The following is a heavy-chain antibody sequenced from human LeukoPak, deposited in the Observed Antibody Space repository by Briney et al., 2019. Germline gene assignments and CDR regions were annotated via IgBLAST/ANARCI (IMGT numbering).Heavy chain of an antibody. Sequence: KPSETLSLTCAVYGGSFSGYYWSWIRQPPGKGLEWIGEINHSGSTNYNPSLKSRATISVDTSKKQFSLKLSSLTAADTAVYYCARGSCSGGSCYLYNYYHYMDVWGKGTTVTVSS. J-gene: IGHJ6*03. CDR1: GGSFSGYY. CDR2: INHSGST. CDR3: ARGSCSGGSCYLYNYYHYMDV. D-gene: IGHD2-15*01. V-gene: IGHV4-34*01.